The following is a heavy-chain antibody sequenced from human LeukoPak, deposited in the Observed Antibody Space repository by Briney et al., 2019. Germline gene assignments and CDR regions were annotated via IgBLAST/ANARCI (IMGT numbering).Heavy chain of an antibody. CDR2: ARNKANSYST. CDR1: GLTFGDDY. Sequence: PGGSLRLSCAASGLTFGDDYMDWVRQAPGKGLEWVGRARNKANSYSTEYAASVKGRFIISRDDSKNSLYLQMNSLKTEDTAVYYCTRALADIWGRGTMVTVSS. J-gene: IGHJ3*02. V-gene: IGHV3-72*01. CDR3: TRALADI.